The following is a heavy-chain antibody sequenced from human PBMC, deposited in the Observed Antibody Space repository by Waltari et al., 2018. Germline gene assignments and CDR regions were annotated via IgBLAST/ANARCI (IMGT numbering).Heavy chain of an antibody. V-gene: IGHV4-39*01. J-gene: IGHJ3*01. CDR2: TSYSGAT. CDR3: ATYIGASIGTAAFDV. Sequence: QLHLQESGPGLVKPSDTLSVTCSVSGGSITSNRHYWAWIRQPPGKGLEWTATTSYSGATYNNPSLKSRVTISVDTSKNQFSLKLSSVTAADTAVYYCATYIGASIGTAAFDVWGQGTMVTVSS. CDR1: GGSITSNRHY. D-gene: IGHD3-16*01.